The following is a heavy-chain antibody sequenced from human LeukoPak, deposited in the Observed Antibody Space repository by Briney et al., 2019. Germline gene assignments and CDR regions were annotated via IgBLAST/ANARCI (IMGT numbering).Heavy chain of an antibody. CDR1: GFSFSRYS. CDR2: VNDDGDRT. CDR3: SRVGEVTFYAS. D-gene: IGHD2-2*01. Sequence: PGGSLRLSCVASGFSFSRYSMHWVRHIPGKGLEYVSAVNDDGDRTYYADSVKARFTISRDNSKNTLFLQMGSLRAEDMAVYFCSRVGEVTFYASWGQGTLVTVSP. V-gene: IGHV3-64*02. J-gene: IGHJ5*02.